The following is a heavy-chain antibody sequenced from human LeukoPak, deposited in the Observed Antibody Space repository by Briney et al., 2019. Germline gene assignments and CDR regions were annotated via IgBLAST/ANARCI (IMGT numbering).Heavy chain of an antibody. CDR3: ARSPATSWSNFDY. D-gene: IGHD2-2*01. CDR2: IHHSGST. V-gene: IGHV4-34*01. J-gene: IGHJ4*02. Sequence: SETLSLTCAVYVDSFSDHYWTWIRQPPGKGLEWIGEIHHSGSTNYRLSLKSRVSISVDRSKNQFSLKLTSVTAADTAVYYCARSPATSWSNFDYWGQGTLVTVSS. CDR1: VDSFSDHY.